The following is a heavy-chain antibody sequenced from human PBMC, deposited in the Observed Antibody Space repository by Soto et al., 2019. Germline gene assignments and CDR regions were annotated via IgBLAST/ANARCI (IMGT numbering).Heavy chain of an antibody. V-gene: IGHV4-31*03. J-gene: IGHJ6*02. CDR1: GGSISSGGYY. CDR2: IYYSGST. Sequence: PSETLSLTCTVSGGSISSGGYYWSWIRQHPGKGLEWIGYIYYSGSTYYNPSLKSRVTISVDTSKNQFSLKLSSVTAADTAVYYCARELKDIVAQRPIYYYYGMDVWGQGTTVTVSS. D-gene: IGHD5-12*01. CDR3: ARELKDIVAQRPIYYYYGMDV.